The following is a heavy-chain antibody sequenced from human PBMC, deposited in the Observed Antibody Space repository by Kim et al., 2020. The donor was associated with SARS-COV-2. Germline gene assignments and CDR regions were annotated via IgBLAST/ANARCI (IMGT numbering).Heavy chain of an antibody. CDR1: SGSINNYY. CDR2: IYYTGST. J-gene: IGHJ4*02. Sequence: SETLSLTCSVSSGSINNYYWSWIRQPPGKGLEWIGYIYYTGSTNYNPSLKSRVTISVDTSKNQFSLSLSSVTAADTAVYYCARHETSSGSYSPLYYFDYWGQGTLVTVSS. V-gene: IGHV4-59*08. D-gene: IGHD1-26*01. CDR3: ARHETSSGSYSPLYYFDY.